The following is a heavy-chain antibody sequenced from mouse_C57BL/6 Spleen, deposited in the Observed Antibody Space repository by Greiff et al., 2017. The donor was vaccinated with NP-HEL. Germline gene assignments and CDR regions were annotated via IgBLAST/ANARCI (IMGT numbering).Heavy chain of an antibody. CDR3: ARAGRKAYYDYDWSPLYWYFDV. CDR1: GYTFPGYW. CDR2: ILPGSGST. D-gene: IGHD2-4*01. Sequence: QVQLQQSGAELMKPGASVKLSCKATGYTFPGYWLEWVKPRPGPGLEWIGEILPGSGSTNYNEKFKGKATFTADTSSNTAYMQLSSLTTEDSAIDYCARAGRKAYYDYDWSPLYWYFDVWGTGTTVTVSS. J-gene: IGHJ1*03. V-gene: IGHV1-9*01.